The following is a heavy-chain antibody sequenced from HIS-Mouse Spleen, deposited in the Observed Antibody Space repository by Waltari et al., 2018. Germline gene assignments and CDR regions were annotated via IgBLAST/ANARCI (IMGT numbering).Heavy chain of an antibody. V-gene: IGHV3-30*18. CDR3: AKASSGWLDY. CDR2: ISYDGSNK. J-gene: IGHJ4*02. D-gene: IGHD6-19*01. Sequence: QVQLVESGGGVVQPVRSLRLSCAASGFTFSSYGMHWVRQAPGKGVGWVAVISYDGSNKYYADSVKGRFTISRDNSKNTLYLQMNSLRAEDTAVYYCAKASSGWLDYWGQGTLVTVSS. CDR1: GFTFSSYG.